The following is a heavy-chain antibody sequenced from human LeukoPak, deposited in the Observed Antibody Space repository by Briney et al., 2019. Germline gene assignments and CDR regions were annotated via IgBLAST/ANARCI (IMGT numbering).Heavy chain of an antibody. CDR1: GFTFSSYG. Sequence: GGSLRLSCAASGFTFSSYGMHWVRQAPGKGLEWVAVISYDGSNKYYADSVKGRFTISRDNSKNTLYLQVNSLRAEDTAVYYCAKDLSGCPGDYWGQGTLVTVSS. J-gene: IGHJ4*02. V-gene: IGHV3-30*18. CDR2: ISYDGSNK. D-gene: IGHD6-25*01. CDR3: AKDLSGCPGDY.